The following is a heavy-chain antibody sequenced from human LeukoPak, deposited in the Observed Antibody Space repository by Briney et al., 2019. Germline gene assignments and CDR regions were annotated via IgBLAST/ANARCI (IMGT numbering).Heavy chain of an antibody. CDR3: ASEHDGSSWYPEYFQH. J-gene: IGHJ1*01. CDR2: IYTSGST. Sequence: SEILSLTCTVSGGSISSYYWSWIRQPAGKGLEWIGRIYTSGSTNYNPSLKSRVTMSVDTSKNQFSLKLSSVTAADTAVYYCASEHDGSSWYPEYFQHWGQGTLVTVSS. CDR1: GGSISSYY. D-gene: IGHD6-13*01. V-gene: IGHV4-4*07.